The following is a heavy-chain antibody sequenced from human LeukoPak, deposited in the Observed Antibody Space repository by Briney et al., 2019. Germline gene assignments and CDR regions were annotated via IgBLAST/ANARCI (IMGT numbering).Heavy chain of an antibody. CDR3: GRDIGAAIGH. D-gene: IGHD6-13*01. CDR1: GDSVSSYSAG. CDR2: TYYRSKWYN. Sequence: SQTLSLTCAISGDSVSSYSAGWNWIRQSPSRGLEWLGRTYYRSKWYNEYALSVRSRITISPDTTKNQVSLQLNSVTPDDTAFYYCGRDIGAAIGHWGEGTLVTVSS. V-gene: IGHV6-1*01. J-gene: IGHJ4*02.